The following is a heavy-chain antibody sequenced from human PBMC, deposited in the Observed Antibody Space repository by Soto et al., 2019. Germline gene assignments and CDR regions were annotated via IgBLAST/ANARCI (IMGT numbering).Heavy chain of an antibody. V-gene: IGHV1-18*01. J-gene: IGHJ4*02. Sequence: QIQLVQSGTEVKKPGATVRVSCKASGYTFISYGISWVRQAPGQGLEWMGWISTYNVNTNYAQKFQGRVTMATDTSTSTAHMELRSLRPDDTAVYYCARAGYCTSWLGLLGTGARGVEIDYWGQGTQVTVSS. CDR1: GYTFISYG. D-gene: IGHD6-13*01. CDR3: ARAGYCTSWLGLLGTGARGVEIDY. CDR2: ISTYNVNT.